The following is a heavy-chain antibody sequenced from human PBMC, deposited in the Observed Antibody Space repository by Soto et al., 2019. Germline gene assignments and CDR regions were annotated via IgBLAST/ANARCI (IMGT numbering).Heavy chain of an antibody. CDR2: ISGSGDST. CDR1: GFTFSSYA. Sequence: EVQLLESGGGLVQPGGSLRLSCAASGFTFSSYAMRWVRQAPVKGLEWVSAISGSGDSTYYADSVKGGFTISRDNSKNTLYLQMNSLRSEDTAVYYCARRGSGSYYDYCGQGTLVTVSS. D-gene: IGHD1-26*01. CDR3: ARRGSGSYYDY. J-gene: IGHJ4*02. V-gene: IGHV3-23*01.